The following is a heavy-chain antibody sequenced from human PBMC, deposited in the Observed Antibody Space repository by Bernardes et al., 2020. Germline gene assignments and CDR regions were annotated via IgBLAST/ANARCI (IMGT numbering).Heavy chain of an antibody. D-gene: IGHD4-17*01. CDR1: GFTFSSYA. V-gene: IGHV3-30-3*01. CDR3: AREGHLDYGDHTPGDY. J-gene: IGHJ4*02. Sequence: GGSLRLSCAASGFTFSSYAMHWVRQAPGKGLEWVAVISYDGSNKYYADSVKGRFTISRDNSKNTLYLQMNSLRAEDTAVYYCAREGHLDYGDHTPGDYWGQGTLVTVSS. CDR2: ISYDGSNK.